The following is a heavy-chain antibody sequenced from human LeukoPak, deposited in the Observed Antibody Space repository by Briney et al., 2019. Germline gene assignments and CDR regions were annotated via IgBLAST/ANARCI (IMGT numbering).Heavy chain of an antibody. Sequence: GGSLRLSCAASGFTFSSYAMHWVRQAPGKGLEWVAVISYDGSNKYYADSVKGRFTISRDNSKNTLYLQMNSLRAEDTAVYYCARDHSGRYYDFWSGYPNWYFDLWGRGTLVTVSS. J-gene: IGHJ2*01. CDR1: GFTFSSYA. CDR2: ISYDGSNK. V-gene: IGHV3-30*04. D-gene: IGHD3-3*01. CDR3: ARDHSGRYYDFWSGYPNWYFDL.